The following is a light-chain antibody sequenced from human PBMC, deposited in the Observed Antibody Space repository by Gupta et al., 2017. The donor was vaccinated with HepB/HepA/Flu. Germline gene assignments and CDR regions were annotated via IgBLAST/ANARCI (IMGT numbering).Light chain of an antibody. V-gene: IGLV2-14*03. CDR3: GSFTGSGTFV. Sequence: QSALTQPASVSGSPGQAITISCTGISSDITTSKYVSWYQQHPGKAPKLMIYDVTKRPSGVSNRFSGSKSGNTASLTISGLQTEDEAEYFCGSFTGSGTFVFGTGTEVTVL. CDR1: SSDITTSKY. CDR2: DVT. J-gene: IGLJ1*01.